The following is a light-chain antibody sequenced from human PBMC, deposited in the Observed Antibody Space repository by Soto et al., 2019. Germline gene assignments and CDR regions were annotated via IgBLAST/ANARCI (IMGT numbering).Light chain of an antibody. CDR3: QHYGSPLT. J-gene: IGKJ4*01. CDR1: QSVRSSY. Sequence: EIVLTQSPGTRSLSPGGRATLSCRASQSVRSSYLAWYQQRPGQAPRLLISGASFRATGIPDRFSGSGSGTDFTLTISRLEPEDCAVYYCQHYGSPLTFGGGTKVEMK. V-gene: IGKV3-20*01. CDR2: GAS.